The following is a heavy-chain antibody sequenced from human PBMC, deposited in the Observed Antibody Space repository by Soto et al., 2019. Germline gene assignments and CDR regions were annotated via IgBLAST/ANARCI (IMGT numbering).Heavy chain of an antibody. CDR3: ARHVERGYSGYTQFDY. D-gene: IGHD5-12*01. CDR2: IYYSGST. V-gene: IGHV4-59*08. CDR1: GGSISSYY. J-gene: IGHJ4*02. Sequence: SETLSLTCTVSGGSISSYYWSWIRQPPGKGLEWIGYIYYSGSTNYNPSLKSRVTISVDTSKNQFSLKLSSVTAADTAVYYCARHVERGYSGYTQFDYWGQGTLVTVSS.